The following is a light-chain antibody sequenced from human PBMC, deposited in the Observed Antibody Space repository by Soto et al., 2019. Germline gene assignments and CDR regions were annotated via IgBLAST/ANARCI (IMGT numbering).Light chain of an antibody. CDR3: QQYTKWPR. CDR2: GAS. J-gene: IGKJ3*01. V-gene: IGKV3-15*01. Sequence: IQMTQSPASLSAPPGDRATLSCRASQSVSTKFAWYLQKPGQAPRLLIYGASTRANGIPARFSGTGSGTEITLTISSLQSDNSALYYCQQYTKWPRFGPGTKVDIK. CDR1: QSVSTK.